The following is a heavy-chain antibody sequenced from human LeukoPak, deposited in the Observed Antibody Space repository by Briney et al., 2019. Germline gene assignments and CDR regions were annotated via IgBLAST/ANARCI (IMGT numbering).Heavy chain of an antibody. CDR2: ISGSGGST. Sequence: GGSLRLSCAASGFTFSSYATSWVRQAPGKGLEWVSAISGSGGSTYYADSVKGRFTISRDNSKNSLYLQMNSLRAEDTAVYYCARANPPAISFFDYWGQGTLVTVSS. CDR1: GFTFSSYA. V-gene: IGHV3-23*01. CDR3: ARANPPAISFFDY. D-gene: IGHD3-9*01. J-gene: IGHJ4*02.